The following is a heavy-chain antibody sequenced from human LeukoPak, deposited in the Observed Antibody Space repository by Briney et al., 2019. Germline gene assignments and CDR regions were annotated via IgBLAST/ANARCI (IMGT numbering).Heavy chain of an antibody. D-gene: IGHD5-18*01. Sequence: ASVKVSCKASGYTFTGYYMHWVRQAPGQGLEWMGWINPNSGGTNYAQKFQGRVTMTRDTSISTAYMELSRLRSDDTAVYYCVRATAWIQLWLSNYYFDYWGQGTLVTVSS. J-gene: IGHJ4*02. CDR1: GYTFTGYY. CDR3: VRATAWIQLWLSNYYFDY. CDR2: INPNSGGT. V-gene: IGHV1-2*02.